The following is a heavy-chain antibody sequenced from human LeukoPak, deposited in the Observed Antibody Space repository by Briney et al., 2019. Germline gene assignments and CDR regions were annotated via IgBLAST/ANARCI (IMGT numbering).Heavy chain of an antibody. J-gene: IGHJ4*02. Sequence: SETLSLTCTVSGGSISSHYWSWVRQPPGKGLEWIGYVLDNVRTKDNPSLNSRFTLSADTSKNQFTLRLTSVTAADTAVYYCATIKRGNIFGFFDFWGQGILVTVSS. CDR2: VLDNVRT. D-gene: IGHD5-18*01. CDR3: ATIKRGNIFGFFDF. V-gene: IGHV4-59*11. CDR1: GGSISSHY.